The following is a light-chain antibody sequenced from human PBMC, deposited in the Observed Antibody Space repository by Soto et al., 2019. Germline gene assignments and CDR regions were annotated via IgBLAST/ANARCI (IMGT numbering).Light chain of an antibody. CDR3: QQADTFPPT. CDR2: AAS. J-gene: IGKJ1*01. Sequence: DIQMTQSPSSVSASVGDRVTIACRASQGIRSWLAWYQQKPGKAPKLLIYAASSLQSGVPSRFSGSGSWTDFSLTISSMQPEDFATYYCQQADTFPPTFGQGTKVEIK. V-gene: IGKV1-12*01. CDR1: QGIRSW.